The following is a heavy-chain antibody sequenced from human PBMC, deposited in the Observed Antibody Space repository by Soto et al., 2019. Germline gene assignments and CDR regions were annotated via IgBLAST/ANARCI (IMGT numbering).Heavy chain of an antibody. V-gene: IGHV3-30-3*01. CDR1: GFTHSSYA. CDR2: ISYDGSNK. J-gene: IGHJ4*02. CDR3: ARGGARTYYYDSSGYYPFDY. Sequence: GGSLRLSCAASGFTHSSYAMHWVRQAPGKGLEWVAVISYDGSNKYYADSVKGRFTISRDNSKNTLYLQMNSLRAEDTAVYYRARGGARTYYYDSSGYYPFDYWGQGTLVTVSS. D-gene: IGHD3-22*01.